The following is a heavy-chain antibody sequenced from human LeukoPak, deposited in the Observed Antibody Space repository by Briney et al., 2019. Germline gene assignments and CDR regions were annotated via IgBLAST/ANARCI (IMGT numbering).Heavy chain of an antibody. V-gene: IGHV3-48*01. J-gene: IGHJ4*02. CDR3: ARGSFHCSGGSCFDY. Sequence: GGSLRLSCAASGFTFSLYSMNWVRQAPGKGLEWVSYISSGSSTIYYADSVKGRFTISRDNGKNSLYLQMNSLRAEDTAVYYCARGSFHCSGGSCFDYWGQGTLVTVSS. CDR2: ISSGSSTI. CDR1: GFTFSLYS. D-gene: IGHD2-15*01.